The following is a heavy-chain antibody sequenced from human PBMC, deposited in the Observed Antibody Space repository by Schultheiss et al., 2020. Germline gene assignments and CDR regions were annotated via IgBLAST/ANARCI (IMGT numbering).Heavy chain of an antibody. D-gene: IGHD4-17*01. Sequence: GGSLRLSCAASGLTLSGYAVSWVRQAPGMGLEWVSGFSGSGTYYADSVKGRFTLSRDNSKNTLFLQMNSLRAEDTARYYCARAKTTVTALSGLWGRGTLVTVAS. V-gene: IGHV3-23*01. CDR3: ARAKTTVTALSGL. CDR2: FSGSGT. J-gene: IGHJ4*02. CDR1: GLTLSGYA.